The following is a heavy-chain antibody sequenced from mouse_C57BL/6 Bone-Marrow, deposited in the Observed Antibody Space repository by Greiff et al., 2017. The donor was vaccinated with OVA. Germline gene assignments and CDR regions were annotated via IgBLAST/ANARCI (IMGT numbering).Heavy chain of an antibody. Sequence: DVKLVESGGGLVQPGGSLKLSCAASGFTFSDYYMYWVRQTPEKRLEWVAYISNGGGSTYYPDTVKGRFTISRDNAKNTLYLQMSRLKSEDTAMYYCARHRIKLGLAMDYWGQGTSVTVSS. J-gene: IGHJ4*01. CDR1: GFTFSDYY. CDR3: ARHRIKLGLAMDY. D-gene: IGHD4-1*01. V-gene: IGHV5-12*01. CDR2: ISNGGGST.